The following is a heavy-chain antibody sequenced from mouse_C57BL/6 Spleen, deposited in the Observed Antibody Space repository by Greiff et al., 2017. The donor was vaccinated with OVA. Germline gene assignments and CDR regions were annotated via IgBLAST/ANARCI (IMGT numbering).Heavy chain of an antibody. CDR1: EYEFPSHD. CDR2: INSDGGST. CDR3: ARQGAGSHWYFDV. Sequence: EVQGVESGGGLVQPGESLKLSCESNEYEFPSHDMSWVRKTPEKRLELVAAINSDGGSTYYPDTMERRFIISRDNTKKTLYLQMSSLRSEDTALYYWARQGAGSHWYFDVWGTGTTVTVSS. V-gene: IGHV5-2*01. J-gene: IGHJ1*03. D-gene: IGHD3-3*01.